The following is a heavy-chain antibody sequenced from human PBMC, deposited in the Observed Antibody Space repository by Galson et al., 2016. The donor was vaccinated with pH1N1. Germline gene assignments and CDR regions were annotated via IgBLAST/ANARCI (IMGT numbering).Heavy chain of an antibody. CDR2: LDPTGGGT. D-gene: IGHD1-26*01. CDR3: TRDLGRLRYY. J-gene: IGHJ4*02. CDR1: GYTFTRYY. Sequence: SVKVSCKASGYTFTRYYLHWVRQAPGQGLEWMGVLDPTGGGTTYAQKFHSRLTMTRDTSTSTFSMELSSLKSEDTAVYYCTRDLGRLRYYWGQGTLVTVSS. V-gene: IGHV1-46*01.